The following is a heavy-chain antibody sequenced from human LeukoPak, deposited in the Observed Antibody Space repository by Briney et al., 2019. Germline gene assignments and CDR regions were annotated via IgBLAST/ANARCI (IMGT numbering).Heavy chain of an antibody. CDR2: ISSSSSYI. CDR1: GFTFSSYS. CDR3: ARGVELTGYSDY. Sequence: PGGSLRLSCAASGFTFSSYSMNWVRQAPGKGLEWVSSISSSSSYIYYADSVKGRFTISRDNAKNSLYLQMNSLRAEDTAVYYCARGVELTGYSDYWGRGTLVTVSS. J-gene: IGHJ4*02. D-gene: IGHD3-9*01. V-gene: IGHV3-21*01.